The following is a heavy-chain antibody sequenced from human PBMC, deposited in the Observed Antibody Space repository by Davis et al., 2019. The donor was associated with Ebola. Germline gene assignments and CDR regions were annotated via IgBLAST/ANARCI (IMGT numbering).Heavy chain of an antibody. CDR1: GFTFSSYA. CDR2: ISGSGGST. CDR3: TIGWFDP. V-gene: IGHV3-23*01. Sequence: GESLKISCAASGFTFSSYAMSWVRQAPGKGLEWVSAISGSGGSTYYADSVKGRFTISRDNSKNTLYLQMNSLKTEDTAVYYCTIGWFDPWGQGTLVTVSS. J-gene: IGHJ5*02.